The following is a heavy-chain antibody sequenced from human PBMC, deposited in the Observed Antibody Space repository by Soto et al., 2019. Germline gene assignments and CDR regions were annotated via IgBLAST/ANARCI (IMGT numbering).Heavy chain of an antibody. CDR2: INAGNGNT. V-gene: IGHV1-3*01. Sequence: ASVKVSCKASGYTFTGYYMHWVRQAPGQRLEWMGWINAGNGNTKYSQKFQGRVTITRDTSASTAYMELSSLRSEDTAVYYCASVVKFGGVIGPFDYWGQGTLVTVSS. J-gene: IGHJ4*02. CDR3: ASVVKFGGVIGPFDY. D-gene: IGHD3-16*02. CDR1: GYTFTGYY.